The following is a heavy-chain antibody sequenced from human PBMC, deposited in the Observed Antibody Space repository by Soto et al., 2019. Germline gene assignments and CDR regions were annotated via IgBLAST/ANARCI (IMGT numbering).Heavy chain of an antibody. Sequence: VGSLRLSCAASGFTFSSYGMHWVRQAPGKGLEWVAVIWYDGSNKYYADSVKGRFTISRDNSKNTLYLQMNSLRAEDTAVYYCARDRIVGATLAFIDYWGQGTLVTVSS. V-gene: IGHV3-33*01. J-gene: IGHJ4*02. CDR1: GFTFSSYG. CDR2: IWYDGSNK. D-gene: IGHD1-26*01. CDR3: ARDRIVGATLAFIDY.